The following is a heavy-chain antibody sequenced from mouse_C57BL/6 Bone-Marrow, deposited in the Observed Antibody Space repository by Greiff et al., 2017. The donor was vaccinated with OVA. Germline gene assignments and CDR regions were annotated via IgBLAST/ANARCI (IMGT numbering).Heavy chain of an antibody. J-gene: IGHJ3*01. CDR1: GYSITSCYY. CDR2: ISYDGSN. Sequence: VQLKESGPGLVKPSQSLSLTCSVTGYSITSCYYGNWIRQFPVNKLEWMVYISYDGSNNYNPSLKNRISITRDTSKNQIFLKLNSVTTDDTATYYCTGCRVAYWGRGTLVTVSA. V-gene: IGHV3-6*01. D-gene: IGHD3-3*01. CDR3: TGCRVAY.